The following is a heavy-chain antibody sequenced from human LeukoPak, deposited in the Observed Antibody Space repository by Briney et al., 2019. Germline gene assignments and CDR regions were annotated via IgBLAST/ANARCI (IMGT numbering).Heavy chain of an antibody. CDR2: IYHSGST. CDR3: ARGLVVVAATYYFDY. V-gene: IGHV4-30-2*01. CDR1: GGSISSGGYY. J-gene: IGHJ4*02. Sequence: SETLSLTCSASGGSISSGGYYWSWIRQPPGKGLEWIGYIYHSGSTYYNPSLKSRVTISVDRSKNQFSLKLSSVTAADTAVYYCARGLVVVAATYYFDYWGQGTLVTVSS. D-gene: IGHD2-15*01.